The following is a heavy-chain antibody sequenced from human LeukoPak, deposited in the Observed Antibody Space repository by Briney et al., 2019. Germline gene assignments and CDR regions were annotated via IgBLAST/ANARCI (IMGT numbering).Heavy chain of an antibody. CDR3: AKDFYYYGSGRPEGAFDI. Sequence: PGGSLRLSCAASGFTFSSYGMHWVRQAPGKGLEWVAVISYDGSNKYYADSVKGRFTISRDNSKNTLYLQMNSLRAEDTAVYYCAKDFYYYGSGRPEGAFDIWGQGTMVTVSS. D-gene: IGHD3-10*01. V-gene: IGHV3-30*18. J-gene: IGHJ3*02. CDR2: ISYDGSNK. CDR1: GFTFSSYG.